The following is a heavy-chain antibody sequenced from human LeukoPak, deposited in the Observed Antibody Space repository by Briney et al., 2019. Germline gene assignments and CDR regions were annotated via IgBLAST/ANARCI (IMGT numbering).Heavy chain of an antibody. CDR3: ARDPRLGYYDSSGYYYYYYYMDV. CDR2: INPNSGGT. V-gene: IGHV1-2*02. D-gene: IGHD3-22*01. J-gene: IGHJ6*03. CDR1: GYTFTVYY. Sequence: ASVNVSCKASGYTFTVYYMHWVRQAPGQGLEWMGWINPNSGGTNYAQKFQGRVTMTRDTSISTAYMELSRLRSDDTAVYYCARDPRLGYYDSSGYYYYYYYMDVWGKGTTVTVSS.